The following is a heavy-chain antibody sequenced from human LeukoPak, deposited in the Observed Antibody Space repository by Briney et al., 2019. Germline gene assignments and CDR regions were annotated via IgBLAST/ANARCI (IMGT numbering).Heavy chain of an antibody. CDR1: GASISSDY. CDR3: ASGPPTGYSYVY. D-gene: IGHD5-18*01. CDR2: VYHSGST. J-gene: IGHJ4*02. Sequence: PSETLSLTCTVSGASISSDYWNWIRQPPGKGLEWIGHVYHSGSTNYNPSLKSRVTISVDTSKNQFSLKLSSVTAADTAVYYCASGPPTGYSYVYWGQGTLVTVSS. V-gene: IGHV4-59*01.